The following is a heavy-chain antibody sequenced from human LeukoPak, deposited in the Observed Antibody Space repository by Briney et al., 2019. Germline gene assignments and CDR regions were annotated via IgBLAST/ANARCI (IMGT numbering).Heavy chain of an antibody. Sequence: GGSLRLSCEASGFNVSSNYMTWVRQAPGKGLEWVGRIKSKTDGGTTDYAAPVKGRFTISRDDSKNTLYLQMNSLKTEDTAVYYCTTAGYSRYAGGQGTLVTVSS. J-gene: IGHJ4*02. CDR3: TTAGYSRYA. V-gene: IGHV3-15*01. CDR2: IKSKTDGGTT. CDR1: GFNVSSNY. D-gene: IGHD6-13*01.